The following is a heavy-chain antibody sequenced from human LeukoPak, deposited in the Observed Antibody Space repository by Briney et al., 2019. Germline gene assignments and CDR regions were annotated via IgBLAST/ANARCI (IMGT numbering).Heavy chain of an antibody. D-gene: IGHD3-22*01. Sequence: GGSLRLSCAASGFTFSSYSMNWVRQAPGKGLEWVSSISSSSSYIYYADSVKGRFTISRDNAKNSLYLQMNSLRAEDTAVYCCARDGNYYDSSGYYDYWGQGTLVTVSS. J-gene: IGHJ4*02. V-gene: IGHV3-21*01. CDR2: ISSSSSYI. CDR1: GFTFSSYS. CDR3: ARDGNYYDSSGYYDY.